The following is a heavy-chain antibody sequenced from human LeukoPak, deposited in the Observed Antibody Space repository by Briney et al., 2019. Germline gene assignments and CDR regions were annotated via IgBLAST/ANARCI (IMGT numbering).Heavy chain of an antibody. CDR1: GFTFSDSY. D-gene: IGHD2-2*02. J-gene: IGHJ3*02. CDR3: ARGFVVVPAAIRLRVTRRAFDI. Sequence: GGSLRLSCAASGFTFSDSYMVWIRQAPGKGLEWVSYISSSGSTINYADPVKGRFTISRDNAKNSLYLQMDSLRAEDTAVYYCARGFVVVPAAIRLRVTRRAFDIWGQGTMVTVSS. CDR2: ISSSGSTI. V-gene: IGHV3-11*04.